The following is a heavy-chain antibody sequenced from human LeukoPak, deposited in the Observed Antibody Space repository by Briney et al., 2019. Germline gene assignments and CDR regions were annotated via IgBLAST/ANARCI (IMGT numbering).Heavy chain of an antibody. J-gene: IGHJ4*02. D-gene: IGHD4-17*01. CDR2: IYHSGST. Sequence: PPETLSLTCTVSGYSISSGYYWVWIRQPPGKGLEWIGSIYHSGSTYYNPSLKSRVTISVDTSKNQFSLKLSSVTAADTAVYYCAGYHAYGVTTPPLGYWGQGTLVTVSS. CDR1: GYSISSGYY. CDR3: AGYHAYGVTTPPLGY. V-gene: IGHV4-38-2*02.